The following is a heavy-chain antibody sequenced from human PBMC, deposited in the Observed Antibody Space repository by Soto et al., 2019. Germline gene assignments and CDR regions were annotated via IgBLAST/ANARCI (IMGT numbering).Heavy chain of an antibody. Sequence: QVQLVESGGGVVQPGRSLRLSCAASGFTFSSYGMHWVRQAPGKGLEWVAVIWYDGSNKYYADSVKGRFTISRDNSKNTLYLQMNSLRAEDTAVYYCAREGIAAAVYFDYLGQGTLVTVSS. V-gene: IGHV3-33*01. CDR2: IWYDGSNK. D-gene: IGHD6-13*01. CDR3: AREGIAAAVYFDY. J-gene: IGHJ4*02. CDR1: GFTFSSYG.